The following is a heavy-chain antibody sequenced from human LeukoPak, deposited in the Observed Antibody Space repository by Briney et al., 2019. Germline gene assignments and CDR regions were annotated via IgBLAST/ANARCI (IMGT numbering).Heavy chain of an antibody. CDR2: ISAYNGNT. D-gene: IGHD3-22*01. CDR1: GYTFTSYG. J-gene: IGHJ4*02. Sequence: ASVKVSCKASGYTFTSYGISWVRQAPGQGLEWMGWISAYNGNTNYAQKLQGRVTMTTDTSTSTAYMELRSLRSDDTAVYYCARGGRSYDSSGANPSDYWGQGTLVTVSS. CDR3: ARGGRSYDSSGANPSDY. V-gene: IGHV1-18*01.